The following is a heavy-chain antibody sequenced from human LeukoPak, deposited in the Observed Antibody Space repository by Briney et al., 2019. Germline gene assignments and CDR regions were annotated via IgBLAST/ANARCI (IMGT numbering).Heavy chain of an antibody. CDR1: GGTFSSYT. D-gene: IGHD3-3*01. Sequence: SVKVSCKASGGTFSSYTISWVRQAPGQGLEWMGRIIPILGIANYAQRFQGRVTITADKSTSTAYMELSSLRSEDTAVYYCASSLSYYDFWSGEKFDYWGQGTLVTVSS. CDR2: IIPILGIA. V-gene: IGHV1-69*02. CDR3: ASSLSYYDFWSGEKFDY. J-gene: IGHJ4*02.